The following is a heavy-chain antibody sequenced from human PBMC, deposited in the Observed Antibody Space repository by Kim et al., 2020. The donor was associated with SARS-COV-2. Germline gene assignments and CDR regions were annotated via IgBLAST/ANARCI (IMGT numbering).Heavy chain of an antibody. V-gene: IGHV4-34*01. J-gene: IGHJ5*02. CDR3: AREGFGKFIGFDP. CDR2: INHRGSV. CDR1: GGRLSGHF. Sequence: SETLSLTCNVSGGRLSGHFWSWIRQSPGKGLEWIGEINHRGSVKYSPSLESRVTMSVDSPNNQFSLRLKSVTAADTAVDYCAREGFGKFIGFDPWGPG. D-gene: IGHD3-10*01.